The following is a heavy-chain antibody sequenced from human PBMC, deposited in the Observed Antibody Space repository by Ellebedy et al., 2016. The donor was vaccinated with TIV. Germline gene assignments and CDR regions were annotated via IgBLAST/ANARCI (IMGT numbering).Heavy chain of an antibody. V-gene: IGHV3-7*01. Sequence: GGSLRLSCAASGFSFSSYWMSWVRQAPGKGLEWVANIRQDGNDKYYVDSVKGRFTISRDNAKNSLYLEMNSLRAEDTAVYYCATDGSYGDYLSPAHAFEIWGQGTMVAVSS. J-gene: IGHJ3*02. CDR3: ATDGSYGDYLSPAHAFEI. CDR1: GFSFSSYW. D-gene: IGHD4-17*01. CDR2: IRQDGNDK.